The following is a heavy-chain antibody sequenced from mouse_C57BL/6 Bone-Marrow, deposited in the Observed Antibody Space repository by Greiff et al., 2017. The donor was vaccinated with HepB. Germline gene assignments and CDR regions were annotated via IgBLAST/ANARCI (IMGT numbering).Heavy chain of an antibody. Sequence: VQLKESGGGLVQPGESLKLSCESNEYEFPSHDMSWVRKTPEKRLELVAAINSDGGSTYYPDTMERRFIISRDNTKKTLYLQMSSLRSEDTALYYCARRLRRLYWYFDVWGTGTTVTVSS. CDR2: INSDGGST. CDR1: EYEFPSHD. J-gene: IGHJ1*03. CDR3: ARRLRRLYWYFDV. V-gene: IGHV5-2*01. D-gene: IGHD2-2*01.